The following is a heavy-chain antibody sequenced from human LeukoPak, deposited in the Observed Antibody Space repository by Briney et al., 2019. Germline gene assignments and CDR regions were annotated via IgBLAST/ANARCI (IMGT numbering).Heavy chain of an antibody. V-gene: IGHV4-61*01. CDR1: GGSISSSSYY. Sequence: SETLSLTCTVSGGSISSSSYYWSWIRQPPGKGLEWIGYIYYSGSTNYNPSLKSRVTISVDTSKNQFSLKLSSVTAADTAVYYCARGGAYSHFDYWGQGTLVTVSS. D-gene: IGHD2-21*01. J-gene: IGHJ4*02. CDR2: IYYSGST. CDR3: ARGGAYSHFDY.